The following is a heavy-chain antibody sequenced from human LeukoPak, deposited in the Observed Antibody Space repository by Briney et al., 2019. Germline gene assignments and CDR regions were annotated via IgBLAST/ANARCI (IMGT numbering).Heavy chain of an antibody. V-gene: IGHV3-30-3*01. CDR2: ISYDGSNK. D-gene: IGHD2-21*02. CDR1: GFTFSSYA. CDR3: AGGRYCGGDCAVHYYYYGMDV. Sequence: GRSLRLSCAASGFTFSSYAMHWVRQAPGKGLEWVAVISYDGSNKYYADSVKGRFTISRDNSKNTLYLQMNSLRAEDTAVYYCAGGRYCGGDCAVHYYYYGMDVWGQGTTVTVSS. J-gene: IGHJ6*02.